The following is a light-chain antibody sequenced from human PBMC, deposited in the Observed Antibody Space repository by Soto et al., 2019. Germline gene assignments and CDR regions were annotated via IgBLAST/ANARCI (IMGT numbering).Light chain of an antibody. CDR1: SSDVGSYNL. Sequence: QSALTQPASVSGSPGQSITISCTGTSSDVGSYNLVSWYQQHPGKAPKLMIYEGSKRPSGVSNRFSGSKSGNTASLTISGLQAEDEADYYCSSFAGNNNLVFGGGTKPPS. CDR3: SSFAGNNNLV. V-gene: IGLV2-23*01. J-gene: IGLJ2*01. CDR2: EGS.